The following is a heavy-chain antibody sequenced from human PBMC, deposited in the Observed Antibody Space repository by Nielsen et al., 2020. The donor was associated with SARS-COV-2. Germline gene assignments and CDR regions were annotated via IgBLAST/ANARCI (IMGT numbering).Heavy chain of an antibody. CDR1: GYTFTSYG. D-gene: IGHD6-13*01. J-gene: IGHJ5*02. V-gene: IGHV1-18*01. Sequence: ASVKVSCKASGYTFTSYGISWVRQAPGQGLEWMGWISAYNGNTNYAQKLQGRVTMTTDTSTSTAYMELRSLRSDVTAVYYCARDLLVAAGTRWFDPWGQGTLVTVSS. CDR3: ARDLLVAAGTRWFDP. CDR2: ISAYNGNT.